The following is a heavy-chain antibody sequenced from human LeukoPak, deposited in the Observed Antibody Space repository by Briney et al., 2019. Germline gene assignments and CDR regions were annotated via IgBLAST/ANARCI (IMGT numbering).Heavy chain of an antibody. CDR1: GFTFSNYD. Sequence: GGSLRLSCAAPGFTFSNYDMVWVRQGTGEGLEWVSGIGVSGDTYYLDSVKGRFTVSRESARNSLYLQMNNLRAGDTAIYFCARASDCRTSWCLSRGDYYIDFWGQGTLVTVSS. V-gene: IGHV3-13*01. J-gene: IGHJ4*02. CDR3: ARASDCRTSWCLSRGDYYIDF. D-gene: IGHD1-26*01. CDR2: IGVSGDT.